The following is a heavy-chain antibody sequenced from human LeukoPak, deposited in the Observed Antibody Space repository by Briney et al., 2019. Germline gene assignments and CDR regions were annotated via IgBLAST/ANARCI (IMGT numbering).Heavy chain of an antibody. V-gene: IGHV3-23*01. J-gene: IGHJ4*02. Sequence: GGSLRLSCAASGFTFSSYAMSWVHQAPGKGLEWVSAISGSGGSTYYADSVKGRFTISRDNSKNTLYLQMNSLRAEDTAVYYCAKDAGQELEPLYYFDYWGQGTLVTVSS. CDR1: GFTFSSYA. CDR3: AKDAGQELEPLYYFDY. D-gene: IGHD1-1*01. CDR2: ISGSGGST.